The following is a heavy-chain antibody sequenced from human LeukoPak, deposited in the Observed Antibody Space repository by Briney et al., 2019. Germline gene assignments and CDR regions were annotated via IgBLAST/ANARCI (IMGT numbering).Heavy chain of an antibody. CDR2: ISSSSSYI. CDR3: AKWHDCSSTSCYTGGLFDY. D-gene: IGHD2-2*02. V-gene: IGHV3-21*04. J-gene: IGHJ4*02. Sequence: GGSLRLSCGASGFTFSSYSMNWVRQAPGKGLEWVSSISSSSSYIYYADSVKGRFTISRDNSKNTLYLQMNSLRAEDTAVYYCAKWHDCSSTSCYTGGLFDYWGQGTLVTVSS. CDR1: GFTFSSYS.